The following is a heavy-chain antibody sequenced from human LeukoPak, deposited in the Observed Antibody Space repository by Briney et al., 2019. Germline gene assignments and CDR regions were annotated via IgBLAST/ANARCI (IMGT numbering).Heavy chain of an antibody. Sequence: TPSATLSLTCTVSGGSISSSSYYWGWIRQPPGKGLEWIGSIYYSGSTYYNPSLKSRVTISVDTSKNQFSLKLSSVTAADTAVYYCARGVTMVRGGVWNYYMDVWGKGTTVTVSS. V-gene: IGHV4-39*07. CDR2: IYYSGST. D-gene: IGHD3-10*01. J-gene: IGHJ6*03. CDR3: ARGVTMVRGGVWNYYMDV. CDR1: GGSISSSSYY.